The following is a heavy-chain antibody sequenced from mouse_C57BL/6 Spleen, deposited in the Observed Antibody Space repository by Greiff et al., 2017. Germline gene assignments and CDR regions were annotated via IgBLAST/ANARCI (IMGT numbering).Heavy chain of an antibody. CDR3: ARHERNPSYYYGSRWIYYAMDY. V-gene: IGHV1-62-2*01. CDR1: GYTFTEYT. Sequence: QVQLQQSGAELVKPGASVKLSCKASGYTFTEYTIHWVKQRSGQGLEWIGWFYPGSGSIKYNEKFKDKATLTADKSSSTVYMELSKLTSEDSAVYFCARHERNPSYYYGSRWIYYAMDYWGQGTSVTVSS. J-gene: IGHJ4*01. D-gene: IGHD1-1*01. CDR2: FYPGSGSI.